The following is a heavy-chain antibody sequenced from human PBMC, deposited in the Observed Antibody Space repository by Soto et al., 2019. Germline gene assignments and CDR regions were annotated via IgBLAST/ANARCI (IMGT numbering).Heavy chain of an antibody. J-gene: IGHJ4*02. CDR3: APRQTGTTWVDY. Sequence: EVQLLESGGGLVQPGGSLRISCAASGFAFNTYAMNWVRQAPGKGLEWVSGISASSGSTYYADSVKGRFTISRDNSKNTLFVQINSLRAEDTAVYYCAPRQTGTTWVDYWGQGTLVTVSS. V-gene: IGHV3-23*01. D-gene: IGHD1-1*01. CDR2: ISASSGST. CDR1: GFAFNTYA.